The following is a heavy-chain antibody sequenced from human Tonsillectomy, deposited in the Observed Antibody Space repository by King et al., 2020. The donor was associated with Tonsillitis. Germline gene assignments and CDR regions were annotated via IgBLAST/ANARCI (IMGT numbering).Heavy chain of an antibody. CDR1: GFTFSSFA. CDR2: ISFDGTNI. D-gene: IGHD3-10*01. V-gene: IGHV3-30-3*01. Sequence: VQLVESGGGVVQPGTSLRLSCAAPGFTFSSFAMHWVRQAPGMGLEWMTLISFDGTNIHSADSVKGRFTVSRDNSKNTLYLQMHSLRTEDTAIYYCARQREVYGSGSYALAYWGQGTPVTVSS. CDR3: ARQREVYGSGSYALAY. J-gene: IGHJ4*02.